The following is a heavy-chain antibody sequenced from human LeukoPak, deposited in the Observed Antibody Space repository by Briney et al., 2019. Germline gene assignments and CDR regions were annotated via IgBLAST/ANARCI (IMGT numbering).Heavy chain of an antibody. Sequence: AETLSLTCTVSGVSISSYYWSWIRQPPGKGLEWVGDIYYSGSTHYNPSLKSRVTISVDTSQNQFSLKLSSVTAADTAVYSSASQIVVVIPCWFDPWGQGTLVTASS. J-gene: IGHJ5*02. CDR1: GVSISSYY. CDR2: IYYSGST. CDR3: ASQIVVVIPCWFDP. D-gene: IGHD2-21*01. V-gene: IGHV4-59*01.